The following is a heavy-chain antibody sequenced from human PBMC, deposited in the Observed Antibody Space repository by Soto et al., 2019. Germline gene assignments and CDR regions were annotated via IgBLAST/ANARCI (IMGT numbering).Heavy chain of an antibody. D-gene: IGHD2-2*01. V-gene: IGHV3-49*03. CDR1: GFTFNDYA. Sequence: GGSLRLSCTASGFTFNDYAMSWFRQAPGKGLEWVGFIRSKAYGETTEYAASLKGRFTISRDDSQSIAYLQMNSLKTEDTAVYFCTREVPLGSISFDVWGQGTMVTVSS. J-gene: IGHJ3*01. CDR3: TREVPLGSISFDV. CDR2: IRSKAYGETT.